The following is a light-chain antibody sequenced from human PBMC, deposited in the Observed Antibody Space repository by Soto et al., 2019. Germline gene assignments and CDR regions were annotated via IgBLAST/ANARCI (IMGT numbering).Light chain of an antibody. CDR3: QKYNSAPLT. J-gene: IGKJ3*01. CDR2: AAS. V-gene: IGKV1-27*01. Sequence: DIQMTQSPSSLSAFVGGRLTITCRASQGISNSLAWYQQKPGKGPKLLIYAASTLQSGVPSRFSGSGSGTDFTLMISSLQPEDVATYYCQKYNSAPLTFGPGTKVDIK. CDR1: QGISNS.